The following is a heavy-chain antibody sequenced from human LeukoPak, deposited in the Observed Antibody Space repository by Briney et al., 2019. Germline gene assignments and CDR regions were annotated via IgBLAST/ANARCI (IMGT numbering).Heavy chain of an antibody. V-gene: IGHV3-33*01. Sequence: GGSLRLSCAASGFSFSSYGMHWVRQAPGKGLEWVAVIWYDGSNKYYADSVKGRFTISRDNSKNTLYLQMNSLRAEDTAVYYCARDEGVYDYGDYSALGTDDAVDIWGQGTMVTVSS. J-gene: IGHJ3*02. D-gene: IGHD4-17*01. CDR1: GFSFSSYG. CDR2: IWYDGSNK. CDR3: ARDEGVYDYGDYSALGTDDAVDI.